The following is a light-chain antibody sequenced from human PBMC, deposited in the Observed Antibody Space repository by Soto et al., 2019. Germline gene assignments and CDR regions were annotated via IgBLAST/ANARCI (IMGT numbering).Light chain of an antibody. CDR2: DAS. V-gene: IGKV3-11*01. J-gene: IGKJ1*01. CDR3: QQYNNWPRT. CDR1: QSVGTY. Sequence: ENVLTHSPGTLSLSPGERATLSCRASQSVGTYLAWYQQKPGQAPRLLIFDASKRATGIPARFSGSGSGTDFTLTISSLETEDLAVYYCQQYNNWPRTFAHGTKVDIK.